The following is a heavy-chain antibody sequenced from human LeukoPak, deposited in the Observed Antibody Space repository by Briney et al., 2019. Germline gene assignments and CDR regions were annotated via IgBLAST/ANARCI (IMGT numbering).Heavy chain of an antibody. CDR2: IKQDGSEK. Sequence: GGSLRLSCAASGFTFSGSAMHWVRQAPGKGLEWVANIKQDGSEKYYVDSVKGRFTISRDNAKNSLYLQMNSLRVEDTAVYYCARNPLRYFDWLRFDYWGQGTLVTVSS. CDR3: ARNPLRYFDWLRFDY. J-gene: IGHJ4*02. CDR1: GFTFSGSA. V-gene: IGHV3-7*05. D-gene: IGHD3-9*01.